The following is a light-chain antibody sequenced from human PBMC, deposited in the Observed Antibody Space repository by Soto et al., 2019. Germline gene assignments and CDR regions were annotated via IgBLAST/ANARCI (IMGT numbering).Light chain of an antibody. J-gene: IGLJ1*01. CDR2: EVN. CDR1: SSDVGAYNY. Sequence: QSALTQPASVSGSPGQSITISCTGTSSDVGAYNYVSWYQHHPGKAPKLLIFEVNNRPSGVSNRFSGSKSGNTASLTISGLQVEDEADYYCSSYTSTSTPYVFGTGTKLTVL. V-gene: IGLV2-14*01. CDR3: SSYTSTSTPYV.